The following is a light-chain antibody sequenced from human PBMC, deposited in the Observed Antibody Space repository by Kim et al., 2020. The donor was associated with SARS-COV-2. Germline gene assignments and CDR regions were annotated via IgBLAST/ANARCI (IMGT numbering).Light chain of an antibody. V-gene: IGLV3-9*01. CDR1: NIGRKN. CDR3: QVWDSSTVV. J-gene: IGLJ2*01. Sequence: VAVGQTASITGGGNNIGRKNVPWYQQKPGQAPVLVIYRDSKRPSAIPERFSGSNSGNTATLTISRAQAGDEADYYCQVWDSSTVVFGGGTQLTVL. CDR2: RDS.